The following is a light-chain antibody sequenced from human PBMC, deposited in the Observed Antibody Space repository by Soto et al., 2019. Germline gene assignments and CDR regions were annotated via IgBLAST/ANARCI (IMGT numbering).Light chain of an antibody. CDR3: HQYNNSPHT. CDR2: GAS. CDR1: QSVSSN. Sequence: EIVMTQSPATLSVSPGERGTLSCRASQSVSSNLAWYQQKPGQAPRLLIYGASTRATGIPARISGSGSGTEFTLTISSLQSEDFAVYYCHQYNNSPHTLGQGTKLELK. J-gene: IGKJ2*01. V-gene: IGKV3-15*01.